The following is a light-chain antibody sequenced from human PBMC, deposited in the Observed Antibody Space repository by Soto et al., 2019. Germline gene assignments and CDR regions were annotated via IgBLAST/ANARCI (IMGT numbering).Light chain of an antibody. CDR2: DAS. V-gene: IGKV1-5*01. CDR1: QNIRTL. Sequence: DIQLTQSPSTLSAPVGDSVTITCRARQNIRTLLAWYQQKPGKAPKPLIYDASTLKTGVPSRFSGIGSGSEFNFTITGLKPDDFATDFCQLYNTHATVGQGTRLEIK. CDR3: QLYNTHAT. J-gene: IGKJ5*01.